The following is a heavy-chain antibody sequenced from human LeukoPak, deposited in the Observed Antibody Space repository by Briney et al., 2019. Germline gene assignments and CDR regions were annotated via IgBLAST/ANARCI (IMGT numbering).Heavy chain of an antibody. V-gene: IGHV3-33*06. Sequence: GGSLILSCAASGFTYSHYGMHWVRQAPGKGLEWVAVIWSDGTQKYYGDAVKGRFTISRDNSMKTLFLQMNSLRGDDTAVYYCVKDAQRGFDYSNSLESWGQGTLVTVSS. J-gene: IGHJ5*01. CDR1: GFTYSHYG. CDR2: IWSDGTQK. D-gene: IGHD4-11*01. CDR3: VKDAQRGFDYSNSLES.